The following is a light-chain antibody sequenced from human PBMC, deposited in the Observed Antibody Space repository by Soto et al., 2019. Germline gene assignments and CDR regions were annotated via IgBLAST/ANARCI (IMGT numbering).Light chain of an antibody. CDR1: QSVLYTLNKRNY. CDR3: PLSYTTPTIT. Sequence: DIVMTQSPDSLAMSLGERATINCKSSQSVLYTLNKRNYLSWYQQKPGQPPKLLIYWAYTRDSGVPDRFSGSGSGTEFNLTISSLQAEDAAVYYCPLSYTTPTITFGQGTRLEIK. CDR2: WAY. V-gene: IGKV4-1*01. J-gene: IGKJ5*01.